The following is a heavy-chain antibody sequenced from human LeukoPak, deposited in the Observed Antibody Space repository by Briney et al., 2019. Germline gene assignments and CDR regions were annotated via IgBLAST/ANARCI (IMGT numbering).Heavy chain of an antibody. D-gene: IGHD3-16*01. CDR1: GYTFTGYF. Sequence: GGSVKVSCKASGYTFTGYFMHWVRQAPGQGVEWMGWINPNSGGTNYAQKLKGRVTITRDTSISTAYIELSRLSSDDTAVYYCVRWGYYFDYWGQGTLVTVSS. J-gene: IGHJ4*02. CDR2: INPNSGGT. CDR3: VRWGYYFDY. V-gene: IGHV1-2*02.